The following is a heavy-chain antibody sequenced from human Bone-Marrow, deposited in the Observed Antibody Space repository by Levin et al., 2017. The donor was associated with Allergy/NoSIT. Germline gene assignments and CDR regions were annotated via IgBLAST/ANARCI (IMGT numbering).Heavy chain of an antibody. J-gene: IGHJ4*02. V-gene: IGHV3-33*01. CDR3: ARWRGGTSNYYFDF. D-gene: IGHD4-23*01. Sequence: GGSLRLSCATSGFTSSSYGMQWVRQAPGKGLEWVAYIWDDGSNQDYADSVKGRFTISRDNSKSALNLQMNSLRAEDTAVYYCARWRGGTSNYYFDFWGQGTQVTVSS. CDR1: GFTSSSYG. CDR2: IWDDGSNQ.